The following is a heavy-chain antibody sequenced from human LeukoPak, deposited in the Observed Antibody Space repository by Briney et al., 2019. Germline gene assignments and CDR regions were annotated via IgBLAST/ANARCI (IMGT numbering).Heavy chain of an antibody. CDR3: ARGLWDNGDRFAS. CDR2: VYYSGTT. CDR1: GGSISNYY. J-gene: IGHJ4*02. Sequence: SETLSLTCTVSGGSISNYYWSWIRQSPEKGLEWVGYVYYSGTTNYNPSLKSRVTISVDTSKNQFSLKLNSVTAADTAVYYCARGLWDNGDRFASWGQGPLAPVSS. V-gene: IGHV4-59*01. D-gene: IGHD4-17*01.